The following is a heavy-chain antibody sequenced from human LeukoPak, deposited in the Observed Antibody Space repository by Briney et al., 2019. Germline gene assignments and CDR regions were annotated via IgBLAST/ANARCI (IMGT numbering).Heavy chain of an antibody. J-gene: IGHJ6*03. D-gene: IGHD6-6*01. CDR3: ARGGSSSDYYYYYMDV. CDR2: IIPIFGTA. CDR1: GGTFSSYA. Sequence: HRASVKVSCKASGGTFSSYAISWVRQAPGQVLEWMGGIIPIFGTANYAQKFQGRVTITTDESTSTAYMELNSLRSEDTAVYYCARGGSSSDYYYYYMDVWGKGTTVTVSS. V-gene: IGHV1-69*05.